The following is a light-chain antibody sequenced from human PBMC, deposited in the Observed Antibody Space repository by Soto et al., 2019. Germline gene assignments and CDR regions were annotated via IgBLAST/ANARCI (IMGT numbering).Light chain of an antibody. CDR1: SGDVGAYDY. CDR3: SSYAGSNYPYV. CDR2: EVT. V-gene: IGLV2-8*01. Sequence: QSLLRQPPSASASPGQSFTISCTGTSGDVGAYDYVSWYQQHPGKAPKLLIYEVTKRPLGVPDRFSGSKSGNAASLTVSGLQAEDEADYYCSSYAGSNYPYVFGTGTKVTVL. J-gene: IGLJ1*01.